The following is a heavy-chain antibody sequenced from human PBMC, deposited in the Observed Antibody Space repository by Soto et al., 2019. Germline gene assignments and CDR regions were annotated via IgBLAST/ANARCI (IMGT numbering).Heavy chain of an antibody. V-gene: IGHV3-48*02. D-gene: IGHD5-12*01. CDR1: GVTFSSYS. CDR2: ISSSSSTI. CDR3: ARDPNVDIVAIDYFDY. J-gene: IGHJ4*02. Sequence: GGSMRLSCAASGVTFSSYSMNWVRQAPGKGLEWVSYISSSSSTIYYADSVKGRFTISRDNAKNSLYLQMNSLRDEDTAVYYCARDPNVDIVAIDYFDYWGQGTLVTVSS.